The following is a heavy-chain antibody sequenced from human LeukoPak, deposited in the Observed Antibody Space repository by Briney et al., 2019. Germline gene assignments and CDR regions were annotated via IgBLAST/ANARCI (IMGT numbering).Heavy chain of an antibody. J-gene: IGHJ5*02. CDR3: ARDVSGDSSSWYWFDP. CDR2: IKQDGSEK. Sequence: GGSLRLSCAASGFTFSSYWMSWVRQAPGKGLEWVANIKQDGSEKYYVDSAKGRFTISRDNAKNSLYLQMNSLRAEDTAVYYCARDVSGDSSSWYWFDPWGQGTLVTVSS. CDR1: GFTFSSYW. V-gene: IGHV3-7*03. D-gene: IGHD6-13*01.